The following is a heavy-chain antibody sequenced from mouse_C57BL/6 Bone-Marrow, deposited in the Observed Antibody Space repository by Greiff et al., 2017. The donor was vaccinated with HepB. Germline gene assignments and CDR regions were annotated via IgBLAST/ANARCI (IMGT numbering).Heavy chain of an antibody. Sequence: VQLQESGAELVKPGASVKISCKASGYAFSSYWMNWVKQRPGKGLEWIGQIYPGDGVTNYNRKFKGKATLNSDKSSSTAYRQLSSLTSEYSAVYFCARLATVVATNFDYWGQGTTLTVSS. CDR2: IYPGDGVT. D-gene: IGHD1-1*01. CDR3: ARLATVVATNFDY. CDR1: GYAFSSYW. J-gene: IGHJ2*01. V-gene: IGHV1-80*01.